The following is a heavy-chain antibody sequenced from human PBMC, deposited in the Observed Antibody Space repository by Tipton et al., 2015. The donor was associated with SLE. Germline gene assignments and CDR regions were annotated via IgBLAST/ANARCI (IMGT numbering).Heavy chain of an antibody. CDR2: IYYSGST. J-gene: IGHJ4*02. Sequence: TLSLTCTVSGGSISSYYWSWIRQPPGKGLEWIGYIYYSGSTNYNPSLKSRVTISVDTSKNQFSLKLSSVTAADTAVYYCARQSPYDSSGYNDYWGQGTLVTVSS. CDR1: GGSISSYY. CDR3: ARQSPYDSSGYNDY. V-gene: IGHV4-59*08. D-gene: IGHD3-22*01.